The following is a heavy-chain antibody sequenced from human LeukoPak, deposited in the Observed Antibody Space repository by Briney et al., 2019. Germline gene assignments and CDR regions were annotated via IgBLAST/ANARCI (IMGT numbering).Heavy chain of an antibody. Sequence: GGSLRLSCAASGFTFSSYAMSWVRQAPGKGLEWVSAISGSGGSTYYADSVKGRFTISRDNSKNTLYLQMNSLRAEDTAVYYCAKALYYYDSSGYWLDAFDIWGQGTMVTVSS. CDR1: GFTFSSYA. V-gene: IGHV3-23*01. CDR3: AKALYYYDSSGYWLDAFDI. CDR2: ISGSGGST. J-gene: IGHJ3*02. D-gene: IGHD3-22*01.